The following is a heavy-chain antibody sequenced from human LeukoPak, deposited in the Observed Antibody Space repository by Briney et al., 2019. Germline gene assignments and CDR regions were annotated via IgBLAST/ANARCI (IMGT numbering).Heavy chain of an antibody. J-gene: IGHJ6*02. CDR1: GLTFSSYS. CDR2: ISSSSSYI. CDR3: ARDISPYGSGYYYYYYGTDV. V-gene: IGHV3-21*01. D-gene: IGHD3-10*01. Sequence: GGSLRLSCAASGLTFSSYSMNWVRKAPGKGLEWVSSISSSSSYIYYADSVKGRFTISRDNAKNSLYLQMSSLRAEDTAVYYCARDISPYGSGYYYYYYGTDVWGQGTTVTVSS.